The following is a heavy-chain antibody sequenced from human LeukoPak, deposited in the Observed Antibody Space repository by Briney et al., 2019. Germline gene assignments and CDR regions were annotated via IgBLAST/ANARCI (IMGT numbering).Heavy chain of an antibody. CDR2: IYPGDSDT. CDR1: GYIFTSYW. Sequence: GASLQISGKGSGYIFTSYWIGWVRQLPGKGLEWMGIIYPGDSDTRYSPSFQGQVTISADKSISTAYLQWSSLKASDTAMYYCARHAEWFGEFYIDYWGQGTLVTVSS. D-gene: IGHD3-10*01. CDR3: ARHAEWFGEFYIDY. J-gene: IGHJ4*02. V-gene: IGHV5-51*01.